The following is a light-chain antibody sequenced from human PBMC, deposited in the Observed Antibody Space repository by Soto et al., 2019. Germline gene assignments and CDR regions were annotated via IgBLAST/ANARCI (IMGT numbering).Light chain of an antibody. J-gene: IGKJ5*01. CDR2: RAS. Sequence: VMTLSPSPLSVSPGESATLSCRASQSISSNLAWYQQKLGQAPRLFIFRASSRATGVPARFSGSGSGTEFNMTISSLQSEDFAVYYCQQYNNWPITFGQGTRLAI. V-gene: IGKV3-15*01. CDR3: QQYNNWPIT. CDR1: QSISSN.